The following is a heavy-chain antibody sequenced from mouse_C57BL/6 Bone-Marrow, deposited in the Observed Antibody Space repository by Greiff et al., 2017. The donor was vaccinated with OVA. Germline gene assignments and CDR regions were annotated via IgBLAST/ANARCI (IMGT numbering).Heavy chain of an antibody. J-gene: IGHJ4*01. CDR3: TRDAPVRRGAMDY. CDR1: GFTFSSYA. CDR2: ISSGGDYI. V-gene: IGHV5-9-1*02. D-gene: IGHD1-1*01. Sequence: EVQRVESGEGLVKPGGSLKLSCAASGFTFSSYAMSWVRQTPEKRLEWVAYISSGGDYIYYADAVKGRFTISRDNARNTLYLQMSSLKSEDTAMYYCTRDAPVRRGAMDYWGQGTSVTVSS.